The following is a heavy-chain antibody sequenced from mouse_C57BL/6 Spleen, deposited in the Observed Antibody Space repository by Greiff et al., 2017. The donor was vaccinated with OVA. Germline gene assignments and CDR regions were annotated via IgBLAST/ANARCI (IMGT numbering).Heavy chain of an antibody. CDR2: INPSNGGT. Sequence: QVQLQQPGTELVKPGASVKLSCKASGYTFTSYWMHWVKQRPGQGLEWIGNINPSNGGTNYNEKFKSKATLTVDKSSSTAYMQLSSLTSEDSAVYDCAILDYGTAWIAYWGQGTLVTVSA. J-gene: IGHJ3*01. CDR1: GYTFTSYW. CDR3: AILDYGTAWIAY. V-gene: IGHV1-53*01. D-gene: IGHD2-1*01.